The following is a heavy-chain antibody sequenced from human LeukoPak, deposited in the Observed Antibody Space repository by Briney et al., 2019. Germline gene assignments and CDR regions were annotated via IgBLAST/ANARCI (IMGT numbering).Heavy chain of an antibody. Sequence: SVKVSCKASGGTFSSYAISWVRQAPGQGLEWMGGIIPIFGTANYAQKFQGRVTITAGESTSTAYMELSSLRSEDTAVYYCVVVVAATHDAFDIWGQGTTVTVSS. CDR2: IIPIFGTA. CDR1: GGTFSSYA. J-gene: IGHJ3*02. V-gene: IGHV1-69*13. D-gene: IGHD2-15*01. CDR3: VVVVAATHDAFDI.